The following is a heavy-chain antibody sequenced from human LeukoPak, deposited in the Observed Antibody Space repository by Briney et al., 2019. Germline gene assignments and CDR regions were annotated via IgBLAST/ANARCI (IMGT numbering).Heavy chain of an antibody. D-gene: IGHD2-21*02. Sequence: PSETLSLTCAVYGVSFTDYYWSWIRHLPGKGLEWIGEIHHPAGANYNPSLWGRVTISADTSKHQFSLHLTSVTAADTATFYCARGPVRDDGLTGISYYFGLDVWGHGTTVTVFS. J-gene: IGHJ6*02. CDR1: GVSFTDYY. CDR3: ARGPVRDDGLTGISYYFGLDV. V-gene: IGHV4-34*01. CDR2: IHHPAGA.